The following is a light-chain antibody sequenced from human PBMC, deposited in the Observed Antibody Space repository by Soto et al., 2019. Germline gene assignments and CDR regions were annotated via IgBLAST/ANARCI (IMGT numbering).Light chain of an antibody. CDR1: QSVTTK. CDR2: GAS. CDR3: HQYNDWPRT. V-gene: IGKV3-15*01. J-gene: IGKJ1*01. Sequence: EIVLTQSPVTLPASLGGRATLSCRASQSVTTKLAWYQQKPGQAPRLVIFGASSRATGIPARFSGSGSGTEFTLTISSLQSEDFAVYYCHQYNDWPRTFGQGTKWIS.